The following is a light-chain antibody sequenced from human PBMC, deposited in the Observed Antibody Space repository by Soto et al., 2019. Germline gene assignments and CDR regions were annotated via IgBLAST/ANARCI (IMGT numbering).Light chain of an antibody. V-gene: IGKV1-27*01. J-gene: IGKJ1*01. CDR2: AAS. CDR1: QGISNY. Sequence: DIQMTQSPPSLSASVGDRVTITCRASQGISNYLAGYQQKPGKVPQLLIYAASTLQSGVPYRFSGSGSGTDFTITISSLQPEDVAIYYCQKYNSAPGTCGQGTKVEIK. CDR3: QKYNSAPGT.